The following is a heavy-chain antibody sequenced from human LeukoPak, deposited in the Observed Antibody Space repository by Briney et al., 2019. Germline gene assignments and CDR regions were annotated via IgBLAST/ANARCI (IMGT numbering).Heavy chain of an antibody. CDR2: TYYRSKWYN. CDR1: GDSVSSNSAA. J-gene: IGHJ3*02. V-gene: IGHV6-1*01. CDR3: AKGRSYYSLVAFDI. Sequence: SQTLSLTCAISGDSVSSNSAAWNWIRQSPSRGLEWLGRTYYRSKWYNDYAVSVQSRITINPDTSKNQFSLQLNSVTPEDTAFYYCAKGRSYYSLVAFDIWGQGTMVTVSS. D-gene: IGHD1-26*01.